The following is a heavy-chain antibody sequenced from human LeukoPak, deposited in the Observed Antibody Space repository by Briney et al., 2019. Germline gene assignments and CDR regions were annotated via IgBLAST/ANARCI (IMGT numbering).Heavy chain of an antibody. CDR3: ARDFWSGYSHWYFDL. V-gene: IGHV4-30-4*08. J-gene: IGHJ2*01. CDR1: GGSISSGDYY. CDR2: IYYSGST. Sequence: PSQTLSLTCTVSGGSISSGDYYWSWIRQPPGKGQEWIGYIYYSGSTYYNPSLNSRVTISVNTSQNQVALKLTSVTAADTAVYYCARDFWSGYSHWYFDLWGRGTLVTVSS. D-gene: IGHD3-3*01.